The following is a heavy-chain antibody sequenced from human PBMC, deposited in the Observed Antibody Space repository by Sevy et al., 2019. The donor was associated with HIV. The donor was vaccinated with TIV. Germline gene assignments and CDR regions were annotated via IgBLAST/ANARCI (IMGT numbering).Heavy chain of an antibody. Sequence: GGSLRLSCAASGFTFSTYWMSWFRQAPGKGLEWVANINEDGTEKFYVDSLKGRFTMSRDNAKNSLYLKMISLRAEDAAVYYCARDNATVSRRGLRYYYYGTDVWGQGTTFTVSS. V-gene: IGHV3-7*01. CDR1: GFTFSTYW. J-gene: IGHJ6*02. CDR2: INEDGTEK. CDR3: ARDNATVSRRGLRYYYYGTDV. D-gene: IGHD2-2*01.